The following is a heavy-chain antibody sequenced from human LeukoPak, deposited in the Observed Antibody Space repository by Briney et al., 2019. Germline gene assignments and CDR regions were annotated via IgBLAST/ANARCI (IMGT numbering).Heavy chain of an antibody. V-gene: IGHV3-66*02. Sequence: QSGGSLRLSCAASGFTVSSNYMSWVRQAPGKGLEWVSVIYSGGSTYYADSVKGRFTISRDNSKNTLYLQMNSLRAEDTAVYYCARDVHFGVVTRYYYMDVWGKGTTVTVSS. CDR3: ARDVHFGVVTRYYYMDV. J-gene: IGHJ6*03. CDR1: GFTVSSNY. CDR2: IYSGGST. D-gene: IGHD3-3*01.